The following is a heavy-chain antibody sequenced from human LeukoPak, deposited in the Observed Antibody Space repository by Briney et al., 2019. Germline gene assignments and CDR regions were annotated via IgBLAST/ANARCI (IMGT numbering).Heavy chain of an antibody. J-gene: IGHJ4*02. CDR3: ARTPSSGWPFDY. V-gene: IGHV1-69*13. Sequence: ASVKVSCKASGGTFSSYAISWVRQAPGQGLEWMGGIIPIFGTANYAQKFQGRVTITADGSTSTAYMELSSLRSEDTAVYYCARTPSSGWPFDYWGQGTLVTVSS. D-gene: IGHD6-19*01. CDR1: GGTFSSYA. CDR2: IIPIFGTA.